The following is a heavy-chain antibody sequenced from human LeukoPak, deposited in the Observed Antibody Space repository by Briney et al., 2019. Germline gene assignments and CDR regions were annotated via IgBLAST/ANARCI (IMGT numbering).Heavy chain of an antibody. CDR2: ISYDGSNA. Sequence: GRSLRLSCAASGITFSNYPMHWVRQAPGKGLEWVGVISYDGSNAYYADAVKGRFTISRDNAKNSLYLQMNSLRAEDTAVYYCARIFRYQLVDYYALDVWGQGTTVTVSS. J-gene: IGHJ6*02. CDR3: ARIFRYQLVDYYALDV. CDR1: GITFSNYP. V-gene: IGHV3-30-3*01. D-gene: IGHD2-2*01.